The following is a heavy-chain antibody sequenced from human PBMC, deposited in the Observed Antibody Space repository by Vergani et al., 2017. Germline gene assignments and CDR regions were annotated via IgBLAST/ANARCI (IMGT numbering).Heavy chain of an antibody. Sequence: QVQLQESGPGLVKPSETLSLTCTVSGGSISSYYWSWIRQPAGKGLEWIGRIYTSGSTNYNPSLKSRVTMSVDTSKNQFSLKLRAVTAADTAVYYCARDQYSYGYEPYYYYYYMDVWGKGTTVTVSS. V-gene: IGHV4-4*07. D-gene: IGHD5-18*01. CDR3: ARDQYSYGYEPYYYYYYMDV. CDR1: GGSISSYY. CDR2: IYTSGST. J-gene: IGHJ6*03.